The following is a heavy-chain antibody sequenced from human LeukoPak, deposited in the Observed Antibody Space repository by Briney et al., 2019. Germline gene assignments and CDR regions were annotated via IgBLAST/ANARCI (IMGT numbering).Heavy chain of an antibody. Sequence: GASVKVSCKASGGTFSSFGISWVRQAPGHGLEWMGGIIPIFGTGEYAQKFQGRVTITADEFTTTAYVELSSLRSEDTAGYYCARIRGGGDWGDAFDIWGQGTMVIVSS. CDR2: IIPIFGTG. CDR3: ARIRGGGDWGDAFDI. CDR1: GGTFSSFG. V-gene: IGHV1-69*13. J-gene: IGHJ3*02. D-gene: IGHD3/OR15-3a*01.